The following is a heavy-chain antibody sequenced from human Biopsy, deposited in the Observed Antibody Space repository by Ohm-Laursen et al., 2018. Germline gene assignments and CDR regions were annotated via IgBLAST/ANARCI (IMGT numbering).Heavy chain of an antibody. V-gene: IGHV3-48*03. Sequence: SLRLSCAASGFTLSTYDMNWVRQTPGKGLEWASYISSSGSTIYYAESLKGRFTISKDNGKISLYLQMNSLRAEDTAVYYCARGTRTSWRRAFDIWGRGTMVTVSS. J-gene: IGHJ3*02. CDR1: GFTLSTYD. CDR2: ISSSGSTI. CDR3: ARGTRTSWRRAFDI. D-gene: IGHD1-1*01.